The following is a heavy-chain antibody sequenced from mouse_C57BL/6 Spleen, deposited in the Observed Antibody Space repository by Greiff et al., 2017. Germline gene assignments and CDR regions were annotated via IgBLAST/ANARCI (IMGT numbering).Heavy chain of an antibody. CDR1: GYTFTSYW. CDR2: IDPSDSET. D-gene: IGHD2-4*01. CDR3: ARDYDYPAWFAC. V-gene: IGHV1-52*01. J-gene: IGHJ3*01. Sequence: QVQLQQPGAELVRPGSSVKLSCKASGYTFTSYWMHWVKQRPIQGLEWIGNIDPSDSETHYNQKFKDKATLTVDKSSSTAYMQLSSLTSEDSAVYYCARDYDYPAWFACWGQGTLVTVSA.